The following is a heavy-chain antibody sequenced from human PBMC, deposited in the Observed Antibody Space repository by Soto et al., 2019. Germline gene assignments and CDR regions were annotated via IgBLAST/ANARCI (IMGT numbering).Heavy chain of an antibody. J-gene: IGHJ6*02. D-gene: IGHD2-15*01. V-gene: IGHV5-51*01. Sequence: ESLKISCKGSGYSFTSYWIGWVRQMPGKGLEWMGIIYPGDSDTRYSPSFQGQVTISADKSISTAYLQWSSLKASDTAMYYCARLAGYCSGGSCSSGPYYYGMDVWGQETTVTVSS. CDR3: ARLAGYCSGGSCSSGPYYYGMDV. CDR2: IYPGDSDT. CDR1: GYSFTSYW.